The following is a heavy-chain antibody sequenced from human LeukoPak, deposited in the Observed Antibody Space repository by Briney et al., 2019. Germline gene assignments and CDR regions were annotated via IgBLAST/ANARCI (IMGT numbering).Heavy chain of an antibody. D-gene: IGHD3-3*01. CDR3: ARGGRITIFGVDTYYYYGMDV. CDR1: GYTFTGYY. CDR2: INPNSGGT. J-gene: IGHJ6*02. Sequence: ASVTVSCKASGYTFTGYYMHWVRQAPGQGLEWMGWINPNSGGTNYAQKFQGRVTMTRDTSISTAYMELSRLRSDDTAVYYCARGGRITIFGVDTYYYYGMDVWGQGTTVTVSS. V-gene: IGHV1-2*02.